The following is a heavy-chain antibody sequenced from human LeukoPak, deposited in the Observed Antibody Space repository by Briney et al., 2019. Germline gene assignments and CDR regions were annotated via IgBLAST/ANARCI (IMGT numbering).Heavy chain of an antibody. Sequence: SETLSLTCTVSGGSISNSRYYWAWTRQPPGKGLEWIGSIHYSGSTYHNPSLKSRVFISVATSKNQFSLKLSSVTAAGTAVFYCARHPVDKAESSMDVWGKGTTVTISS. CDR1: GGSISNSRYY. J-gene: IGHJ6*03. CDR3: ARHPVDKAESSMDV. V-gene: IGHV4-39*01. D-gene: IGHD2-15*01. CDR2: IHYSGST.